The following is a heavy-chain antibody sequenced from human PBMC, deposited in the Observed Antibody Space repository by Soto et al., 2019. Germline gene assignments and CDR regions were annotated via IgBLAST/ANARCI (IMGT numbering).Heavy chain of an antibody. J-gene: IGHJ4*02. CDR1: GFTFSTYW. V-gene: IGHV3-74*01. CDR2: INDDGSST. Sequence: EVELVESGGGLVQPGGSLRLSCAASGFTFSTYWMHWVRQVPGKGLVWVSRINDDGSSTTYADSVKGRFTNSRDNAKNTLYLQMNSLRADDTAVYYCARGIDYWGQGTLVTVSS. CDR3: ARGIDY. D-gene: IGHD6-13*01.